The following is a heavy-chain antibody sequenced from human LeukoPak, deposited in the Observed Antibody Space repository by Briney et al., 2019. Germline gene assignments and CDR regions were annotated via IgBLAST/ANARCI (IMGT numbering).Heavy chain of an antibody. J-gene: IGHJ3*02. Sequence: SETLSLTCAISGGSISSNYWSWIRQPPGKGLEWIGYCHYSRNTNYNPSLKSRATISVDMSKNQFSLTLNSVTAADTAVYYCARSASSTSRSAFDIWGQGTRVTASS. CDR1: GGSISSNY. CDR2: CHYSRNT. CDR3: ARSASSTSRSAFDI. V-gene: IGHV4-59*13.